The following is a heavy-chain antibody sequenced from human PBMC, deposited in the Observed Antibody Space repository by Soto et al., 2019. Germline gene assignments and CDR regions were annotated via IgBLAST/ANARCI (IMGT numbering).Heavy chain of an antibody. V-gene: IGHV4-34*01. Sequence: SETLSLTCAVYGGSFSCYYWSWIRQPPWKGLEWIGEINHSGSTNYNPSLKSRVTISVDTSKNQFSLKLSSVTAADTAVYYCASGGTYYYGSGSWFDPWGQGTLVTVSS. D-gene: IGHD3-10*01. CDR1: GGSFSCYY. CDR3: ASGGTYYYGSGSWFDP. J-gene: IGHJ5*02. CDR2: INHSGST.